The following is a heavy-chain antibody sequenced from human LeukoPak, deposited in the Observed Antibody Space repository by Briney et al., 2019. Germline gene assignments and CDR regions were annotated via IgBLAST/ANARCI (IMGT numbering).Heavy chain of an antibody. CDR3: ARFDPPVGRYYFDS. J-gene: IGHJ4*02. V-gene: IGHV4-39*01. Sequence: PSETLSLTCTVSGDSISSSSSGYYWGWIRQPPGKGLEWIGNIYSSGSTYYNPSLKSRVTISVDTSKNQFSLRLSSVTAADTAVYYCARFDPPVGRYYFDSWGQGTQVTVSS. CDR2: IYSSGST. D-gene: IGHD1-14*01. CDR1: GDSISSSSSGYY.